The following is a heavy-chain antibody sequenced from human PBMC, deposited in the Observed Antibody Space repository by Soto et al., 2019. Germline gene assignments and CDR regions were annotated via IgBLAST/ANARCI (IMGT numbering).Heavy chain of an antibody. Sequence: GGSLRLSCAASGFTFSSYGMHWVRQAPGKGLEWVSVICSDGSNTYYADSVKGRFTISRDNAKNTLYLQMNSLRAEDTAVYYCASSLLTPFDYWGQGTLVTVSS. V-gene: IGHV3-33*01. J-gene: IGHJ4*02. CDR3: ASSLLTPFDY. CDR2: ICSDGSNT. CDR1: GFTFSSYG. D-gene: IGHD7-27*01.